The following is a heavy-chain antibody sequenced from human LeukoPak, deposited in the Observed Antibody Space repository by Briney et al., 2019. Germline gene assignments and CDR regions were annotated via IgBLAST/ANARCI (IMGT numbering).Heavy chain of an antibody. J-gene: IGHJ3*02. Sequence: GASVKVSCKASGYTFTSYGITWVRQAPGQGLEWMGWISAYNDNTNYAQKLQGRVTMTTDTSTSTAYMELRSLRSDDTAVYYCARHLRYYYDSRIIGAFDIWGQGTMVTVSS. CDR1: GYTFTSYG. CDR2: ISAYNDNT. D-gene: IGHD3-22*01. CDR3: ARHLRYYYDSRIIGAFDI. V-gene: IGHV1-18*01.